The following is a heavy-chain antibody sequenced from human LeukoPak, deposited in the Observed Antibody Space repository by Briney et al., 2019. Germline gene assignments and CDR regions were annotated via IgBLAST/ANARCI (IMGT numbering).Heavy chain of an antibody. CDR1: GGSFSGYY. Sequence: PSETLSLTCAVYGGSFSGYYWGWIRQPPRKGLEWVGSIYHSGSTYYNPSLNIRVTISVDTSKNQFSLKLSSVTAADTAVYYCALQTRIRWFDPWGQGTLVTVSS. J-gene: IGHJ5*02. D-gene: IGHD4-11*01. CDR2: IYHSGST. V-gene: IGHV4-38-2*01. CDR3: ALQTRIRWFDP.